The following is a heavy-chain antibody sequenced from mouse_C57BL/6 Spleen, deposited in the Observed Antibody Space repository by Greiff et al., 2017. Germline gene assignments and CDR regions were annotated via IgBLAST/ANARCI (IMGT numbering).Heavy chain of an antibody. J-gene: IGHJ2*01. CDR2: ISSGGSYT. Sequence: EVQGVESGGDLVKPGGSLKLSCAASGFTFSSYGMSWVRQTPDKRLEWVATISSGGSYTYYPDSVKGRFTISRDTAKNTLYLQMSSLKSEDTALYYCVIRGSPTMFTTPHYSDYWGQGTPLTLSS. CDR1: GFTFSSYG. CDR3: VIRGSPTMFTTPHYSDY. D-gene: IGHD2-9*01. V-gene: IGHV5-6*01.